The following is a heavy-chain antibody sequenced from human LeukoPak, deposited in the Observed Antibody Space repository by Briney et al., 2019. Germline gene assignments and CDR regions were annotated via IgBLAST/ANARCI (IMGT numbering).Heavy chain of an antibody. CDR1: GGSISSYY. V-gene: IGHV4-59*01. CDR2: IYYSGST. CDR3: ARVNVHDAFDI. J-gene: IGHJ3*02. Sequence: SETLSLTCTVSGGSISSYYWSWIRQPPGKGLEWIGYIYYSGSTNYNPSLKSRVTTSVDTSKNQFSLKLSSVTAADTAVYYCARVNVHDAFDIWGQGTMVTVSS. D-gene: IGHD3-16*01.